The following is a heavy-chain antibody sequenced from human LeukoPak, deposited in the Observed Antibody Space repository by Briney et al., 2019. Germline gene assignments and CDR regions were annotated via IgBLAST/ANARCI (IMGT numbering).Heavy chain of an antibody. D-gene: IGHD3-16*01. V-gene: IGHV4-34*01. J-gene: IGHJ5*02. CDR2: INHSGSS. CDR3: TRGPLWVKERLFDP. Sequence: SETLSLTCTVYGGSFSGHYWSWIRQPPGKGLEWIGEINHSGSSNYNPSLKSRVTISLDTSKNQFSLKLRYVTAADTAVYYCTRGPLWVKERLFDPWGQGILVTVSS. CDR1: GGSFSGHY.